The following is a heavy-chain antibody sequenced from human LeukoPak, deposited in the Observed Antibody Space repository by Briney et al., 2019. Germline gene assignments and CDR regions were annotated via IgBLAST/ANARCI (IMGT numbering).Heavy chain of an antibody. V-gene: IGHV1-69*04. Sequence: ASVKVSCKASGYTFTSYGISWVRQAPGQGLEWMGRTIPILGIANYAQKFQGRVTITADKSTSTAYMELSSLRSEDTAVYYCAGTKITTVTMTYYYYGMDVWGQGTTVTVSS. CDR3: AGTKITTVTMTYYYYGMDV. CDR2: TIPILGIA. CDR1: GYTFTSYG. J-gene: IGHJ6*02. D-gene: IGHD4-17*01.